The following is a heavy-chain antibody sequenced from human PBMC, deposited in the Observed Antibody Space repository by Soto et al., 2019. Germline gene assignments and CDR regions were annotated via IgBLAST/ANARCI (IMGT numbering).Heavy chain of an antibody. CDR2: ILVDGRT. V-gene: IGHV3-23*01. J-gene: IGHJ3*02. D-gene: IGHD2-8*02. CDR3: AKATATGGGAFDI. Sequence: GGSLRLSCAASGFTCISYDIILFRQAPGKGLEWVSTILVDGRTFYVDSVKGRFTISRDNSKNTVYLQMNSLTAGDTALYYCAKATATGGGAFDICGQGTMVTVSS. CDR1: GFTCISYD.